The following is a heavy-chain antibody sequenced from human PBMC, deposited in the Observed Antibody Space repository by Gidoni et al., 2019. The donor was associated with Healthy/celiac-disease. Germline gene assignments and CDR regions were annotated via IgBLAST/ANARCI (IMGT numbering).Heavy chain of an antibody. V-gene: IGHV3-33*01. D-gene: IGHD6-13*01. CDR1: GCTFSYG. CDR3: ARDDEHQLLDY. Sequence: QVQLVEYGGGAVQPGRSLRLSWAAAGCTFSYGIHWVRHAPGKGLELVAVILYGGSDNYYADSVKGRFTISRATSKNTLYLQMNSLRAEDPAVYYCARDDEHQLLDYWGQGTLVTVSS. J-gene: IGHJ4*02. CDR2: ILYGGSDN.